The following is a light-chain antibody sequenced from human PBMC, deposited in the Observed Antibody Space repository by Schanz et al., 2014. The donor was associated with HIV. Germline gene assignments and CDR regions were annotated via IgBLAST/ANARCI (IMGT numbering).Light chain of an antibody. V-gene: IGKV3-20*01. CDR1: QSVSSSY. J-gene: IGKJ1*01. CDR3: QQYGSSPL. Sequence: EIVMTQSPATLSLSPGDRATLSCRASQSVSSSYLSWYQQKPGQAPRLLLYDASSRATGIPGRFSGSGSGTDFTLTISRLEPEDFAVYYCQQYGSSPLFGQGTKVEIK. CDR2: DAS.